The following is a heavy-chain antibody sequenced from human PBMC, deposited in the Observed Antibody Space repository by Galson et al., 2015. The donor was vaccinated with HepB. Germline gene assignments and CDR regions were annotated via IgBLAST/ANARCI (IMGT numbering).Heavy chain of an antibody. J-gene: IGHJ4*02. CDR1: GFTFSSYA. Sequence: SLRLSCAASGFTFSSYAMHWVRQAPGKGLEWVAVISYDGSNKYYADSVKGRFTISRDNSKNTLYLQMNSLRAEDTAVYYCARDSSPAEQQLYFDYWGQGTLVTVSS. CDR3: ARDSSPAEQQLYFDY. V-gene: IGHV3-30-3*01. D-gene: IGHD6-13*01. CDR2: ISYDGSNK.